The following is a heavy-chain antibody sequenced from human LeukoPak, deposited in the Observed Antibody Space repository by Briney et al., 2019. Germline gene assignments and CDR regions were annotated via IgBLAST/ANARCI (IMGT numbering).Heavy chain of an antibody. V-gene: IGHV1-8*03. CDR3: ARLYSGSYLYYYYYYYMDV. CDR2: MNPNSGNT. J-gene: IGHJ6*03. D-gene: IGHD1-26*01. Sequence: ASVKVSCKASGYTFTSYDINWVRQATGQGLEWMGWMNPNSGNTGYAQKFQGRVTITRNTSISTAYMELSSLRSEDTAVYYCARLYSGSYLYYYYYYYMDVWGKGTTVTVSS. CDR1: GYTFTSYD.